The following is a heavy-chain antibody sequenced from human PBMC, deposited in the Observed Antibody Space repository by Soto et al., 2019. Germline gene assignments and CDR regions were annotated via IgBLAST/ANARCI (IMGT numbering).Heavy chain of an antibody. V-gene: IGHV4-61*01. CDR2: IYYSGST. D-gene: IGHD6-19*01. Sequence: QVQLQESGPGLVKPSETLSLTCTVSGGSVSSGSYYWSWIRQPPGKGLEWIGYIYYSGSTNYNPSLKSRVTISVDTSKNQFSLKLSSVTAADTAVYYCAREQAGAVAGTVDYWGQGTLVTVSS. CDR3: AREQAGAVAGTVDY. CDR1: GGSVSSGSYY. J-gene: IGHJ4*02.